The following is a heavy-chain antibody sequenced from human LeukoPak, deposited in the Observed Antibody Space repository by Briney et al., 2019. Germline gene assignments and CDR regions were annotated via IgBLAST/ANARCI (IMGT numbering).Heavy chain of an antibody. CDR3: AKASGVPWADYAFDI. J-gene: IGHJ3*02. CDR1: GLTVSSNY. CDR2: IRSDSGT. Sequence: GGSLRLSCAASGLTVSSNYMTWVRQAPGKGLQWVSIIRSDSGTDYADSVKGRFTISRDSSKNTLYLQMNSPRAEDTAVYYCAKASGVPWADYAFDIWGQGTMVTVSS. V-gene: IGHV3-66*01. D-gene: IGHD3-10*01.